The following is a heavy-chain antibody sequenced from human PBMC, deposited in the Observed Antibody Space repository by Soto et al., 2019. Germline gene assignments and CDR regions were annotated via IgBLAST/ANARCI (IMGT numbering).Heavy chain of an antibody. J-gene: IGHJ6*02. Sequence: SEPLSFTGAVYGGSFSGYYWSWIRQPPGKGLEWIGEINHSGSTNYNPSLKSRVTISVDTSKNQFSLKLSSVTAADTAVYYCAMQYYYDSSGYTPSANYYYYGMDVWGQGTTVTVSS. D-gene: IGHD3-22*01. CDR1: GGSFSGYY. CDR3: AMQYYYDSSGYTPSANYYYYGMDV. CDR2: INHSGST. V-gene: IGHV4-34*01.